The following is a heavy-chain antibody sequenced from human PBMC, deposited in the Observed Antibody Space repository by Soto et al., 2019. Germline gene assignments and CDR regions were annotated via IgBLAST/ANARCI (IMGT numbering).Heavy chain of an antibody. V-gene: IGHV3-30*18. Sequence: GGSLRLSCAASGFTFSSYGMHWVRQAPGKGLEWVAVISYDGSNKYYADSVKGRFTISRDNSKNTLYLQMNSLRAEDTAVYYCAKGGEDGSCDYWGQGTLVTVSS. D-gene: IGHD2-15*01. CDR1: GFTFSSYG. J-gene: IGHJ4*02. CDR2: ISYDGSNK. CDR3: AKGGEDGSCDY.